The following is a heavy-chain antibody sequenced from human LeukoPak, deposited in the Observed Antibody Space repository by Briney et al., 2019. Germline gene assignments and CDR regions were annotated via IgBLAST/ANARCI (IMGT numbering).Heavy chain of an antibody. Sequence: GGSLRLSCAASGFTFSSYSMNGVRQAPGKGLQWVSFITSSSGPIFYADSVKGRFTISRDNAKNSLYLQMNGLRDEDTAVYYCARGRRGGGYSYGYDAFDIWGQGTMVTVSS. CDR2: ITSSSGPI. D-gene: IGHD5-18*01. V-gene: IGHV3-48*02. J-gene: IGHJ3*02. CDR1: GFTFSSYS. CDR3: ARGRRGGGYSYGYDAFDI.